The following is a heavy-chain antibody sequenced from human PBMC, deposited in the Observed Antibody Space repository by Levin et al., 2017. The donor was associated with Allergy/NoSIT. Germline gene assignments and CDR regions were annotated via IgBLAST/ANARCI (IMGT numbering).Heavy chain of an antibody. CDR1: GFTFSDHT. D-gene: IGHD3-22*01. J-gene: IGHJ4*02. Sequence: QTGGSPRLSCTASGFTFSDHTMHWVRQAPGKGLEWVAVIAYDGGNKFYADSVKGQFTISRDNSKNTMYLQMNRLRAEDTAVYYCARPFYYESSGYLAYYFDYWGQGTPVTVSS. V-gene: IGHV3-30-3*01. CDR3: ARPFYYESSGYLAYYFDY. CDR2: IAYDGGNK.